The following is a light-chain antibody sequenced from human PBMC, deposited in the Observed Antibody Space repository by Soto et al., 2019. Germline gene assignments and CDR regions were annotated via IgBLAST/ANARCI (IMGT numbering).Light chain of an antibody. J-gene: IGLJ3*02. CDR1: GATYD. Sequence: VLTQPPSVSGAPGQRVSISCIGATYDVHWYQQLPGAAPKLLIYGNSNRPSGVPDRFSASKSGTSASLAITGLQAEDEADYYCQSYDNSLSWVFGGGTKLTVL. CDR3: QSYDNSLSWV. V-gene: IGLV1-40*01. CDR2: GNS.